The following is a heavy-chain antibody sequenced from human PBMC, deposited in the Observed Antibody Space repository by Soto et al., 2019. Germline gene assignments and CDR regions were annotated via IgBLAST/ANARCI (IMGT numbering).Heavy chain of an antibody. CDR1: GGSISSYY. Sequence: SETLSLTCTVSGGSISSYYWSWIRQPAGKGLEWIGRIYTSGSTNYNPSLKSRVTMSVDTSKNQFSLKLSSVTAADTAVYYCARDNSRLLWFGELDGYYGMDVWGQGATVTVSS. V-gene: IGHV4-4*07. CDR3: ARDNSRLLWFGELDGYYGMDV. J-gene: IGHJ6*02. D-gene: IGHD3-10*01. CDR2: IYTSGST.